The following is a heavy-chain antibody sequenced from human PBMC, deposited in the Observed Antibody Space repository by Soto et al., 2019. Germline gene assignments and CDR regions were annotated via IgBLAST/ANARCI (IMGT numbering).Heavy chain of an antibody. J-gene: IGHJ3*02. CDR1: GGSISSYY. CDR2: IYYSGST. Sequence: SETLSLTCTVSGGSISSYYWSWIRQPPGKGLEWIGYIYYSGSTNYNPSLKSRVTISVDTSKNQFSLKLSSVTAADTAVYYCASIPGPAAGKNLDAFDIWGQGTMVTVSS. V-gene: IGHV4-59*01. CDR3: ASIPGPAAGKNLDAFDI. D-gene: IGHD6-13*01.